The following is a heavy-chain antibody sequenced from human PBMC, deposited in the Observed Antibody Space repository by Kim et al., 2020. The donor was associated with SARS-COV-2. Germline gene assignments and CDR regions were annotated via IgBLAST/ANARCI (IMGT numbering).Heavy chain of an antibody. J-gene: IGHJ4*02. CDR3: AKDITAVTTYFDY. CDR2: VSWSSATI. V-gene: IGHV3-9*01. Sequence: GGSLRLSCAASGFTFGDYAMHWVRQAPGKGLEWVSGVSWSSATIGYADSVKGRFTISRDNAKNSLYLQMNSLRAEDTALYYCAKDITAVTTYFDYWGPGTLVTVSS. CDR1: GFTFGDYA. D-gene: IGHD4-17*01.